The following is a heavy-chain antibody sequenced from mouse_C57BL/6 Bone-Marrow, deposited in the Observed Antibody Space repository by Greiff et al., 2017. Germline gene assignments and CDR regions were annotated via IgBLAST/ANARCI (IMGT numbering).Heavy chain of an antibody. CDR2: IDPEDGDT. CDR1: GFNIKDYY. V-gene: IGHV14-1*01. Sequence: VTLKVSGAELVRPGASVKLSCTASGFNIKDYYMHWVKQRPEQGLEWIGRIDPEDGDTEYAPKFQGKATMTADTSSNTAYLQLSSLTSEDTAVYYCTTGGAFDGYFLCDYWGQGTTLSVSS. D-gene: IGHD2-3*01. CDR3: TTGGAFDGYFLCDY. J-gene: IGHJ2*01.